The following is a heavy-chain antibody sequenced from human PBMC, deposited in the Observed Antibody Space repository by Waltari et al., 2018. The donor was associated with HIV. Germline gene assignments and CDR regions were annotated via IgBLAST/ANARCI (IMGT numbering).Heavy chain of an antibody. D-gene: IGHD6-13*01. Sequence: QVQLVQSGAEVKKPGASVTVSCKASGSTFPSAGISWVRQAPGQGLEWMGWFSAHKSNTNYAQKLQVRATMTTEPSTSSAYMGLRSLISNDTTVYYCARGIAAAAPVDYWGQGTLVTVSS. CDR1: GSTFPSAG. J-gene: IGHJ4*02. V-gene: IGHV1-18*01. CDR3: ARGIAAAAPVDY. CDR2: FSAHKSNT.